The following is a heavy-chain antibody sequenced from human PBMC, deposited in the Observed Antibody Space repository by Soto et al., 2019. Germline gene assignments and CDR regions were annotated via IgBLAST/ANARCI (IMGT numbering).Heavy chain of an antibody. CDR3: ARETSSGWYSYYFDY. CDR1: GYTFTSYA. V-gene: IGHV1-3*01. J-gene: IGHJ4*02. CDR2: INAGNGNT. D-gene: IGHD6-19*01. Sequence: QVQLVQSGAEVKKPGASVKVSCKASGYTFTSYAMHRVRQAPGQRLEWMGWINAGNGNTKYSQKFQGRVTITRDTSASTAYMELSSLRSEDTAVYYCARETSSGWYSYYFDYWGQGTLVTVSS.